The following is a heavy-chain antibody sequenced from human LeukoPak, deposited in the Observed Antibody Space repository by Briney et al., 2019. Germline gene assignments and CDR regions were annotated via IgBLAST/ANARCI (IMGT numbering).Heavy chain of an antibody. J-gene: IGHJ3*02. CDR3: ASPPIVVVPAATYDAFDI. CDR2: IIPIFGTA. D-gene: IGHD2-2*01. CDR1: VGTFSSYA. Sequence: SVKVSCKASVGTFSSYAISWVRQAPGQGLEWMGGIIPIFGTANYAQKFQGRGTITADESTSTAYLELSSLRSEDTAVYYCASPPIVVVPAATYDAFDIWGQGTMVTVSS. V-gene: IGHV1-69*13.